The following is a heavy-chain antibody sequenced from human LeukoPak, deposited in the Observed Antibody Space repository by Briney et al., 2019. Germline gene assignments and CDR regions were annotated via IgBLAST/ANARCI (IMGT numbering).Heavy chain of an antibody. D-gene: IGHD2-2*01. CDR2: ISSSGSTI. Sequence: GGSLRLSCAASGFTFSSYAMSWVRQAPGKGLEWVSYISSSGSTIYYADSVKGRFTISRDNAKNSLYLQMNSLRAEDTAVYYCARDESTSAFDIWGQGTMVTVSS. V-gene: IGHV3-48*04. CDR3: ARDESTSAFDI. J-gene: IGHJ3*02. CDR1: GFTFSSYA.